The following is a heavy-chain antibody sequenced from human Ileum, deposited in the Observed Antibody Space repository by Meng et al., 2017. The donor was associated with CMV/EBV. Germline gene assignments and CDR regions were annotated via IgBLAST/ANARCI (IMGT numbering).Heavy chain of an antibody. CDR1: TFSNYR. J-gene: IGHJ5*02. Sequence: TFSNYRMHWVRQAPGKGLEWVAFIRYDGSNKYYADSVKGRFTISRDNSRNTLYLQMNSLRVEDTAVYYCAKAEYCSTSSCATRGGIDPWGQGTLVTVSS. CDR2: IRYDGSNK. CDR3: AKAEYCSTSSCATRGGIDP. D-gene: IGHD2-2*01. V-gene: IGHV3-30*02.